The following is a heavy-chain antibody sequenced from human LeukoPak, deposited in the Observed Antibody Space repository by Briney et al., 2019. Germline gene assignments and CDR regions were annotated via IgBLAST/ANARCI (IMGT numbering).Heavy chain of an antibody. CDR1: GGSISSSSYY. V-gene: IGHV4-39*01. J-gene: IGHJ4*02. CDR3: ARRYCSGGSCSADFDY. Sequence: PSETLSLTCTVSGGSISSSSYYWGWIRQPPGKGLEWIVSMYYSGSTYYNPSLNSRVTKSVDTSKNQFSLKLSSVTAADTAVYYCARRYCSGGSCSADFDYWGQGTLVTVSS. CDR2: MYYSGST. D-gene: IGHD2-15*01.